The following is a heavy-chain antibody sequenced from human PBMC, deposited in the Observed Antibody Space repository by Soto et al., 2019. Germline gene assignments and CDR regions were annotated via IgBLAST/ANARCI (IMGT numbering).Heavy chain of an antibody. CDR1: GFTFSNAW. CDR2: IKSKTDGGTT. V-gene: IGHV3-15*01. D-gene: IGHD2-2*01. Sequence: EVQLLESGGGLVKPGGSLRLSCAASGFTFSNAWMSWVRQAPGKGLEWVGRIKSKTDGGTTDYAAPVKGRFTISRDDSKNTLYLQMNSLKTEDTAVYYCTTEVGYCSSTSCDAFDIWGQGTMVTVSS. J-gene: IGHJ3*02. CDR3: TTEVGYCSSTSCDAFDI.